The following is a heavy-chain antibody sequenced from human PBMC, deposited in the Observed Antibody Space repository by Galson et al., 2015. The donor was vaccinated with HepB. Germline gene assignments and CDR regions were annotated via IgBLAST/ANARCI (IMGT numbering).Heavy chain of an antibody. D-gene: IGHD5-12*01. Sequence: LRLSCAASGFTFSNAWMSWVRQAPGKGLEWVGRIKSKTDGGTTDYAAPVKGRFTISRDDSKNTLYLQMNSLRTEDTAVYYCTTGSLRFEDAFDIWGQGTMVTVSS. CDR1: GFTFSNAW. J-gene: IGHJ3*02. CDR3: TTGSLRFEDAFDI. CDR2: IKSKTDGGTT. V-gene: IGHV3-15*01.